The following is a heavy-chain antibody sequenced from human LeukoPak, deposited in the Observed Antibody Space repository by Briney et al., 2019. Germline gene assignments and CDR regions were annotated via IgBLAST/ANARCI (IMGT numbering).Heavy chain of an antibody. CDR2: IYYSGST. J-gene: IGHJ6*03. Sequence: PSETLSLTCTVSGASISSSTDYWGWIRQPPGKGLEWIANIYYSGSTYYNPSLKSRVTISVDTSKNQFSLKLNSVTAADTAVYYCASFYCSGGSCYQYFSYYYMDVWGKGTTVTISS. CDR3: ASFYCSGGSCYQYFSYYYMDV. D-gene: IGHD2-15*01. V-gene: IGHV4-39*01. CDR1: GASISSSTDY.